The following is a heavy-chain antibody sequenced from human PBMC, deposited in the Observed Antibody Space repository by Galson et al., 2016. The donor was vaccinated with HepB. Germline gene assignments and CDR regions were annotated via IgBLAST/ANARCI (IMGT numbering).Heavy chain of an antibody. CDR3: AKGGPGSGSFWAGN. CDR1: RFSITIDA. V-gene: IGHV3-23*01. D-gene: IGHD3-10*01. J-gene: IGHJ4*02. Sequence: SLRLSCAASRFSITIDAMSWVRQAPGKGLEWVSGISGSGVVIYYADSVKGRFTISRDNSKNVLYLQMNSLRGDDTARYYCAKGGPGSGSFWAGNWGQGILVTVSS. CDR2: ISGSGVVI.